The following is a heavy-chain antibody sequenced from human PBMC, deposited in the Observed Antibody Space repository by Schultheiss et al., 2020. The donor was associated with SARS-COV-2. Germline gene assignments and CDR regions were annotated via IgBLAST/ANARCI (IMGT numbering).Heavy chain of an antibody. CDR2: ISYDGSNK. V-gene: IGHV3-30*03. CDR1: GFTFSSYS. Sequence: GGSLRLSCAASGFTFSSYSMNWVRQAPGKGLEWVAVISYDGSNKYYADSVKGRFTISRDNSKNTLYQQMNSLRAEDTAVYYCARDEAYSSGWPMYYFDYWGQGTLVTVSS. J-gene: IGHJ4*02. D-gene: IGHD6-19*01. CDR3: ARDEAYSSGWPMYYFDY.